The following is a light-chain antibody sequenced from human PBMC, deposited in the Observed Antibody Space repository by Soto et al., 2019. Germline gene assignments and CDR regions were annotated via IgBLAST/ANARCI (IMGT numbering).Light chain of an antibody. CDR2: EVT. Sequence: QSALTQPASVSGSPGQSITISCTGSSSDVGAYNYVSWYQHHPGKAPKLMIYEVTNRPSGVSIRFSGSKSGNTASLTISGLQAEDEADYYCGSYTGSNTYFFGTGTKLTVL. V-gene: IGLV2-14*01. J-gene: IGLJ1*01. CDR1: SSDVGAYNY. CDR3: GSYTGSNTYF.